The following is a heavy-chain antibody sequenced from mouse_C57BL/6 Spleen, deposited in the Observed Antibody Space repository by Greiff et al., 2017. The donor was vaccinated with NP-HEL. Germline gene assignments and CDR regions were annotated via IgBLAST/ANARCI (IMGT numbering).Heavy chain of an antibody. Sequence: VQLQQSGAELVRPGASVKLSCTASGFNIKDYYMHWVKQRPGQGLEWIGMIHPNSGSTNYNEKFKSKATLTVDKSSSTAYMQLSSLTSEDSAVYYCARFPYYYGSSYGYFDVWGTGTTVTVSS. J-gene: IGHJ1*03. V-gene: IGHV1-64*01. CDR1: GFNIKDYY. CDR3: ARFPYYYGSSYGYFDV. CDR2: IHPNSGST. D-gene: IGHD1-1*01.